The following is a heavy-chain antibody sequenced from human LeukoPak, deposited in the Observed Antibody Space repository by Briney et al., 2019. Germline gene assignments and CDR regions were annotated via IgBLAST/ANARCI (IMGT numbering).Heavy chain of an antibody. D-gene: IGHD3-22*01. CDR1: GYTFTSYG. CDR3: ARGVAPNYYDSSGYGGSGYDY. CDR2: ISAYNGNT. Sequence: ASVKVSCKASGYTFTSYGISWVRQAPGQGLEWMGWISAYNGNTNYAQKLQGRVTTTTDTSTSTAYMELRSLRSDDTAVYYCARGVAPNYYDSSGYGGSGYDYWGQGTLVTVSS. V-gene: IGHV1-18*01. J-gene: IGHJ4*02.